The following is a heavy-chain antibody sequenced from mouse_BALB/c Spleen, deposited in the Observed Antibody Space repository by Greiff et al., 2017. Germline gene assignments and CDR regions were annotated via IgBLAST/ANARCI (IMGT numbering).Heavy chain of an antibody. CDR3: ARWEVRRNYFDY. V-gene: IGHV1S29*02. CDR1: GYTFTDYN. Sequence: VQLQQSGPELVKPGASVKISCKASGYTFTDYNMHWVKQSHGKSLEWIGYIYPYNGGTGYNQKFKSKATLTVDNSSSTAYMELRSLTSEDSAVYYCARWEVRRNYFDYWGQGTTLTVSS. D-gene: IGHD2-14*01. CDR2: IYPYNGGT. J-gene: IGHJ2*01.